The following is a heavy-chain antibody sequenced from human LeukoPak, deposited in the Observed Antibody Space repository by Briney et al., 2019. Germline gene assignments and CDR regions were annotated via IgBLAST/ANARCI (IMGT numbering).Heavy chain of an antibody. V-gene: IGHV3-30*18. CDR1: GFTFSSYG. D-gene: IGHD4-17*01. J-gene: IGHJ4*02. CDR3: AKDTTVTTSLDY. Sequence: GRSLRLSCAASGFTFSSYGMHWVRQAPGKGLEWVAVIPCDGSNKYYADSVKGRFTISRDNSKNTLYLQMNSLRAEDTAVYYCAKDTTVTTSLDYWGQGTLVTVSS. CDR2: IPCDGSNK.